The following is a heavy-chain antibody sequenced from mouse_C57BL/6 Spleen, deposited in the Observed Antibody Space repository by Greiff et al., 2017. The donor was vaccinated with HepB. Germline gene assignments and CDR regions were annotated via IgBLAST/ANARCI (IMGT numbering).Heavy chain of an antibody. J-gene: IGHJ3*01. CDR2: IYPGSGNT. D-gene: IGHD2-3*01. CDR3: ARFDGYAWFAY. CDR1: GYTFTDYY. Sequence: VQGVESGAELVRPGASVKLSCKASGYTFTDYYINWVKQRPGQGLEWIARIYPGSGNTYYNEKFKGKATLTAEKSSSTAYMQLSSLTSEDSAVYFCARFDGYAWFAYWGQGTLVTVSA. V-gene: IGHV1-76*01.